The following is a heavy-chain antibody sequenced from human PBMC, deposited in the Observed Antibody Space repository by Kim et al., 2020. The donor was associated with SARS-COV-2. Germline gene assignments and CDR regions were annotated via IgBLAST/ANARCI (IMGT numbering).Heavy chain of an antibody. CDR2: IYHGRST. V-gene: IGHV4-4*02. CDR3: AQTMIAKFDP. D-gene: IGHD3-22*01. Sequence: SETLSLTCAVSGGSISSSNWWSWVRQPPGKRLGWVGDIYHGRSTNYNPSLTSRVTISIDKSKNQFSMKLSSVTAAATAVYYCAQTMIAKFDPWGQGTLVTVSS. J-gene: IGHJ5*02. CDR1: GGSISSSNW.